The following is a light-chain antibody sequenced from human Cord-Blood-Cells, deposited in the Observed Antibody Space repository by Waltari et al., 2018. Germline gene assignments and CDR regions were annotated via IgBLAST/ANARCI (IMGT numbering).Light chain of an antibody. V-gene: IGKV3-20*01. CDR3: QQYGSSPRT. J-gene: IGKJ1*01. CDR1: QSVSSSY. Sequence: EIVLTQSPGTLYLSPGERATLSCRARQSVSSSYLDWYPQKPGQAPRLRINGASSRATGNPDRFSGSGSGTDFTLTISRLEPEDFAVYYCQQYGSSPRTFGQWTKVEIK. CDR2: GAS.